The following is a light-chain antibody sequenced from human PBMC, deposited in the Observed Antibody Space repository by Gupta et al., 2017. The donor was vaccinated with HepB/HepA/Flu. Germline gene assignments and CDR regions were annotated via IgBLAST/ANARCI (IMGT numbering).Light chain of an antibody. CDR3: MQALQTPLT. CDR2: LGS. CDR1: QSLLYSNGYNY. V-gene: IGKV2-28*01. Sequence: DIVMTQSPLSLPVTPGEPPSIPCRSSQSLLYSNGYNYLDWYLQKPGQSPQLLIYLGSNRASGVPDRFSGSGSGTNFTLRISRVEAEDVGVYYCMQALQTPLTFGGGTKVEIK. J-gene: IGKJ4*01.